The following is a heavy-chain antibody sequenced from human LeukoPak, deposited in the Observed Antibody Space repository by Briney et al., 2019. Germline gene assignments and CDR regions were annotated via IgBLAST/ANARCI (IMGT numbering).Heavy chain of an antibody. D-gene: IGHD2-2*01. CDR1: GYTFSSYG. CDR3: ARASALDDIVVVPAAIDWFDP. V-gene: IGHV1-18*01. J-gene: IGHJ5*02. Sequence: ASVKVSCKASGYTFSSYGISWVRQAPGQGLEWMGWISAYNGNTNYAQKLQGRVTMTTDTSTSTAYMELRSLRSDDTAVYYCARASALDDIVVVPAAIDWFDPWGQGTLVTVSS. CDR2: ISAYNGNT.